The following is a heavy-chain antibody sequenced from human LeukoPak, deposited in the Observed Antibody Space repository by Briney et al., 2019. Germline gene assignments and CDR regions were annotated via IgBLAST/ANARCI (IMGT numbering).Heavy chain of an antibody. CDR3: GATGVLLSNWFDP. CDR1: GFTFSSYA. CDR2: ISGSGHSI. J-gene: IGHJ5*02. V-gene: IGHV3-23*01. Sequence: PGGSLRLSCAASGFTFSSYAMSWVRQAPGKGLEWVSAISGSGHSIYYADSVKGGFTISRDNSKNTLYLQMNSLRAEDTAVYYCGATGVLLSNWFDPWGQGTLVTVSS. D-gene: IGHD1-26*01.